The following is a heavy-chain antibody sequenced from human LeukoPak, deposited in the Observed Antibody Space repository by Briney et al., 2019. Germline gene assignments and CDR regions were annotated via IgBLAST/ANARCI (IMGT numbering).Heavy chain of an antibody. CDR3: ASDISNKGFDY. CDR1: GLTLSSYY. J-gene: IGHJ4*02. CDR2: ISNIGSTT. Sequence: PGESLRLSCAASGLTLSSYYMSWIRQAPGKGLEWVSYISNIGSTTHHADSVKGRFTISRDNAKNSLYLQMNSLRAEDTAVYYCASDISNKGFDYWGQGTLVTVSS. D-gene: IGHD3-3*02. V-gene: IGHV3-11*04.